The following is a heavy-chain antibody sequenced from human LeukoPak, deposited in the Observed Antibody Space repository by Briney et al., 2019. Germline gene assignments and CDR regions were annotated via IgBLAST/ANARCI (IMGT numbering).Heavy chain of an antibody. Sequence: ASVKVSCKASGYTFTSYYMHWVRQAPGQGLEWMGIINPSGGSTSYAQMFQGRVTMTRDTSTSTVYMELSSLRSEDTVVYYCARSGVRGVIGDYWGQGTLVTVSS. J-gene: IGHJ4*02. CDR1: GYTFTSYY. V-gene: IGHV1-46*01. CDR3: ARSGVRGVIGDY. D-gene: IGHD3-10*01. CDR2: INPSGGST.